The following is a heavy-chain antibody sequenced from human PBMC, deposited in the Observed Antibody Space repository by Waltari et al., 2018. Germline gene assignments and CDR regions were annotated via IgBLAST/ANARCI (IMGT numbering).Heavy chain of an antibody. D-gene: IGHD3-22*01. J-gene: IGHJ4*02. V-gene: IGHV4-38-2*01. CDR3: EGVLLRGSDY. CDR2: IYHSGST. Sequence: QVQLQESGPGLVKPSDTLSLTCAVSGYSLSSGSYWGLIRQPPGRGLEWIGIIYHSGSTYYNPSLKSRVTISVDTSKNQFSLKLSSVTAADTAVYYCEGVLLRGSDYWGQGTLVTVSS. CDR1: GYSLSSGSY.